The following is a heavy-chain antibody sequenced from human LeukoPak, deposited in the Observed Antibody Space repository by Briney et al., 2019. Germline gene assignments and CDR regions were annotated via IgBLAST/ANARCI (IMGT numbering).Heavy chain of an antibody. CDR2: IRYDGSNK. J-gene: IGHJ6*03. Sequence: GGSLRLSCAASGFTFSSYAMSWVRQAPGKGLEWVAFIRYDGSNKYYADSVKGRFTISRDNSKNTLYLQMNSLGGEDTAVYYCAKDGDTMSGTYYYDMDVWGKGTTVTIS. D-gene: IGHD1-26*01. V-gene: IGHV3-30*02. CDR1: GFTFSSYA. CDR3: AKDGDTMSGTYYYDMDV.